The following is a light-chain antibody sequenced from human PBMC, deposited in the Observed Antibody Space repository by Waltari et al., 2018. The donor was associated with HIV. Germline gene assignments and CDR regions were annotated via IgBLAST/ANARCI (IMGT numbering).Light chain of an antibody. CDR1: GSTIGTYS. V-gene: IGLV1-47*01. CDR3: AVWDDSLGGAV. Sequence: QSVVTQPPSASGTPGQRVTISCSGSGSTIGTYSVNWYQHFPGTAPKLLIYMNDQRPSGGPGRFSGSQSGTAASLAISGLQYDDEADYYWAVWDDSLGGAVFGGGTKLTVL. CDR2: MND. J-gene: IGLJ2*01.